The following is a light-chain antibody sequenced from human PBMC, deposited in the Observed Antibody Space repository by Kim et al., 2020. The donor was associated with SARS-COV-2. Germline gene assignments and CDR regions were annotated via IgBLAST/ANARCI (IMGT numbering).Light chain of an antibody. J-gene: IGLJ2*01. V-gene: IGLV2-14*03. Sequence: GQSITLSCTGTSSDVGAYGFVSWYQQHPGKAPELIIFDVFRRPSGVSNRFSGSKSGNTASLTISGLQAEDEADYYCSSYTASSTIVFGGGTKVTVL. CDR1: SSDVGAYGF. CDR2: DVF. CDR3: SSYTASSTIV.